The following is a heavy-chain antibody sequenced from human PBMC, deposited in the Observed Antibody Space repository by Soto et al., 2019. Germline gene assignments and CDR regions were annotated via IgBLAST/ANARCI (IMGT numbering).Heavy chain of an antibody. V-gene: IGHV4-31*03. CDR2: IYYSGST. Sequence: SETLSLTCTVSGGSISSGGYYWSWIRQHPGKGLEWIGYIYYSGSTYYNPSLKSRVTISVDTSKNQFSLKLSSVTAADTAVYYCARTSRECYNLDYWGQGTLVTVSS. CDR1: GGSISSGGYY. CDR3: ARTSRECYNLDY. D-gene: IGHD1-1*01. J-gene: IGHJ4*02.